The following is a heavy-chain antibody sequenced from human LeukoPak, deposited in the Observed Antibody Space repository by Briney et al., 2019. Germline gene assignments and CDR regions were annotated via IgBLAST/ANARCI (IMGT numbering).Heavy chain of an antibody. Sequence: PGGSLRLSCAASGFTFSSYAMHWVRQAPGKGLGWVAVISYDGSNKYYADSVKGRFTISRDNSKNTLYLQMNSLRAEDTAVYYCAREAVAGTATLDYWGQGTLVTVSS. V-gene: IGHV3-30*04. CDR3: AREAVAGTATLDY. D-gene: IGHD6-19*01. CDR1: GFTFSSYA. J-gene: IGHJ4*02. CDR2: ISYDGSNK.